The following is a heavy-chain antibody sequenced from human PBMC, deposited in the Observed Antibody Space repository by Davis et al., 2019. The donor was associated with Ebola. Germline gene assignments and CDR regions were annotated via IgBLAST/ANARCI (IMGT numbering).Heavy chain of an antibody. CDR2: IWYDGSNK. CDR3: ARVEVSEQLAGFFDY. CDR1: GFTFSSYG. V-gene: IGHV3-33*08. J-gene: IGHJ4*02. Sequence: PGGSLRLSCAASGFTFSSYGMHWVRQAPGKGLEWVAVIWYDGSNKYYADSVKGRFTISRDNAKNSLYLQMNSLRAEDTAVYYCARVEVSEQLAGFFDYWGQGTLVTVSS. D-gene: IGHD6-6*01.